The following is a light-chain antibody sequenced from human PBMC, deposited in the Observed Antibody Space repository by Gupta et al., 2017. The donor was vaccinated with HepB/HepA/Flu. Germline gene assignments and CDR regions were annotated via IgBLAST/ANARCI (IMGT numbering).Light chain of an antibody. V-gene: IGKV1-33*01. CDR2: GVS. J-gene: IGKJ2*01. CDR1: QDIKKN. CDR3: QQFDLLPYT. Sequence: DILLTQSPSSLSASVGDRVTITCQASQDIKKNLNWFQQKPGKAPTLLIFGVSNLHTGVPSRFSGSGSATDFILTINGLQPEDVANYYCQQFDLLPYTFGQGTKLVI.